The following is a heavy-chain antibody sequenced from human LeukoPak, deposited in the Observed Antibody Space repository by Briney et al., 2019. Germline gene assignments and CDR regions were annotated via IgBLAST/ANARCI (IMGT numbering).Heavy chain of an antibody. Sequence: SETLSLTCTVSGGSISSYYWSWIRQPPGKGLEWIVYIYYSGSTNYNPSLKSRVTISVDTSKNQFSLKLSSVTAADTAVYYCARLPRGYCSGGSCYGIDYWGQGTLVTVSS. V-gene: IGHV4-59*08. CDR1: GGSISSYY. D-gene: IGHD2-15*01. CDR2: IYYSGST. J-gene: IGHJ4*02. CDR3: ARLPRGYCSGGSCYGIDY.